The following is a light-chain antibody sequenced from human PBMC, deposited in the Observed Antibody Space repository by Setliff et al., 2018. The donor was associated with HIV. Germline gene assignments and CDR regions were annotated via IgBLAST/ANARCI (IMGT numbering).Light chain of an antibody. J-gene: IGLJ1*01. CDR1: SSNIGAGYD. CDR2: GTK. V-gene: IGLV1-40*01. CDR3: QSYDNSLSGSNV. Sequence: QSALPQPPSVSGAPGQRVTISCTGSSSNIGAGYDVHWYQQLPGTAPKLLIYGTKFRPSGVPDRFSGSKSGTSASLAITGLQAEDEADYYCQSYDNSLSGSNVFGTGTKVTVL.